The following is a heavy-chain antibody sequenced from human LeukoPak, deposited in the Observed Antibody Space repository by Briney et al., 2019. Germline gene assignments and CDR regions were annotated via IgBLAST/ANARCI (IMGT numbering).Heavy chain of an antibody. CDR2: MYSDGST. CDR1: GFMFSSNY. V-gene: IGHV3-53*01. D-gene: IGHD1-7*01. CDR3: ARIWNYGY. Sequence: GGSLRLSCAASGFMFSSNYMSWVRQAPGTGLECVSVMYSDGSTYYADSVKGRFTISRDNSKNTLYLQMNSLRAEDTALYYCARIWNYGYWGQGTLVTVSS. J-gene: IGHJ4*02.